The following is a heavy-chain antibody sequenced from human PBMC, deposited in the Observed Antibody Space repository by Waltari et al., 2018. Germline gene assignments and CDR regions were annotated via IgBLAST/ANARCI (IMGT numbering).Heavy chain of an antibody. D-gene: IGHD3-10*01. CDR3: ARVPAAMVRGVKFDY. CDR1: GYTFTGYY. CDR2: INPNSGGT. Sequence: QVQLVQSGAEVKKPGASVKVSCKASGYTFTGYYMHWVRPAPGQGLEWMGRINPNSGGTNYAQKFQGRVTMTRDTSISTAYMELSRLRSDDTAVYYCARVPAAMVRGVKFDYWGQGTLVTVSS. V-gene: IGHV1-2*06. J-gene: IGHJ4*02.